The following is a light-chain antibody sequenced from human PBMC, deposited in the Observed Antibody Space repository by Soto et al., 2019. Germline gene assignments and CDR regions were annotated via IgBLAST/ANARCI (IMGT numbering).Light chain of an antibody. J-gene: IGKJ4*01. V-gene: IGKV3-11*01. CDR2: DAS. CDR3: QQRWSWPLT. Sequence: EIVLTQSPATLSLSPGERATLSCRTNQTVSNNLAWYQQKPGQAPRLLIFDASNRATGIPARFSGTGSGTGFTLTINSLEPEDFAVYYCQQRWSWPLTFGGGTRVEI. CDR1: QTVSNN.